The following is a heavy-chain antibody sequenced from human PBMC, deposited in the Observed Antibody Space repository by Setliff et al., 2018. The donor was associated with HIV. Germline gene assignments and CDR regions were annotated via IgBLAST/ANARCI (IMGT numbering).Heavy chain of an antibody. CDR2: VEPQHGGT. CDR3: ARDSAQTKYSSGWYGY. D-gene: IGHD6-19*01. J-gene: IGHJ4*02. CDR1: GYPFIAYY. Sequence: GASVKVSCKASGYPFIAYYIHWVQQAPGKGLEWMGRVEPQHGGTIFAGKLQGRVTMTRDTSISTAYIELSRLRSDDTAVYYCARDSAQTKYSSGWYGYWGQGTLVTVSS. V-gene: IGHV1-2*06.